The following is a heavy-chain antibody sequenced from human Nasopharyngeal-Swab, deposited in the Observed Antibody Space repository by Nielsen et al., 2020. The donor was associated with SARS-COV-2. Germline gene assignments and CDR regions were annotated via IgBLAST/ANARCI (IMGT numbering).Heavy chain of an antibody. V-gene: IGHV4-38-2*02. J-gene: IGHJ5*02. D-gene: IGHD5-18*01. Sequence: ESLKISCAASGFTFSSYSMNWVRQAPGKGLEWIGSIYHSGSTYYNPSLKSRVTISVDTSKNQFSLKLSSVTAADTAVYYCAREGYSYGNNWFDPWGQGTLVTVSS. CDR1: GFTFSSYS. CDR3: AREGYSYGNNWFDP. CDR2: IYHSGST.